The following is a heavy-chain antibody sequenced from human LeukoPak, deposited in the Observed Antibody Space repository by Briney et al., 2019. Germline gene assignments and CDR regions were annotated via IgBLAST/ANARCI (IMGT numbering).Heavy chain of an antibody. V-gene: IGHV1-69*04. CDR2: IIPILGIA. CDR1: GYTFTSYD. D-gene: IGHD3-9*01. CDR3: ASPYYDILTGVDGDAFDI. Sequence: ASVKVSCKASGYTFTSYDINWVRQAPGQGLEWMGRIIPILGIANYAQKFQGRVTITADKSTSTAYMELSSLRSEDTAVYYCASPYYDILTGVDGDAFDIWGQGTMVTVSS. J-gene: IGHJ3*02.